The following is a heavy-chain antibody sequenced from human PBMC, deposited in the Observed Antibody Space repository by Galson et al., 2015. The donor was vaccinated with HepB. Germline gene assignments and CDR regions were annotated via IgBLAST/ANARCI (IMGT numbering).Heavy chain of an antibody. Sequence: SVKVSCKASGYTFSNYAMHWVRRAPGQGLEWMGWINPGNGDTKYSEKFQGRVTITGDTSASTAYMELSSLRSEDTAVYYCARVGSGVYWGQGTLVTVSS. V-gene: IGHV1-3*01. CDR2: INPGNGDT. J-gene: IGHJ4*02. D-gene: IGHD1-26*01. CDR1: GYTFSNYA. CDR3: ARVGSGVY.